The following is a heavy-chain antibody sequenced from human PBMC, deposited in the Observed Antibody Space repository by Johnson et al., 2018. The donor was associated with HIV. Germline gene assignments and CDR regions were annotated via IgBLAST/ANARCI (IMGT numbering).Heavy chain of an antibody. CDR1: GFTFSSYA. D-gene: IGHD4-17*01. CDR2: ISYDGSNK. J-gene: IGHJ3*02. CDR3: ARDRYAYGDYVSAAFDI. Sequence: QVQLVESGGGLIQPGRSLRLSCAASGFTFSSYAMHWVRQAPGKGLEWVAVISYDGSNKYYADSVKGRFTISRDNSKNTLYLQMNSLRAEDTAVYYCARDRYAYGDYVSAAFDIWGQGTMVTVSS. V-gene: IGHV3-30*14.